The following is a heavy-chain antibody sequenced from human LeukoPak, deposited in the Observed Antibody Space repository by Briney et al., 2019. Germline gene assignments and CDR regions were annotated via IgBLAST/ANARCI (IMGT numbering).Heavy chain of an antibody. V-gene: IGHV5-51*03. Sequence: KPGESLKISCKAFGDDFTSYWVAWVRQMPGKGLEWMGIIYPGDSDTRYSPTFQGPVTISVDKSINTAYLQWSSLKASDSAMYYCARAAWGYDSGNYYGFFFDYWGQGTLVTVSS. CDR2: IYPGDSDT. J-gene: IGHJ4*02. CDR1: GDDFTSYW. CDR3: ARAAWGYDSGNYYGFFFDY. D-gene: IGHD3-22*01.